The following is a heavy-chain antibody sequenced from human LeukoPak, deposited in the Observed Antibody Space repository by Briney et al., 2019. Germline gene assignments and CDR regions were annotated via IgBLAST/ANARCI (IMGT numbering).Heavy chain of an antibody. CDR3: AKDFGAVAAYGMDV. D-gene: IGHD6-19*01. Sequence: GASVKVSCTASGGTFSSYATSWVRQAPGKGLEWVSAISGSGGSTYYADSVKGRFTISRDNSKNTLYLQMNSLRAEDTAVYYCAKDFGAVAAYGMDVWGQGTTVTVSS. CDR2: ISGSGGST. J-gene: IGHJ6*02. CDR1: GGTFSSYA. V-gene: IGHV3-23*01.